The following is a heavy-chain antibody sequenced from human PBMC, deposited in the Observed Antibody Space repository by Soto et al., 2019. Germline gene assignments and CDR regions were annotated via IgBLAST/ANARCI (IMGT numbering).Heavy chain of an antibody. J-gene: IGHJ6*02. CDR2: IWYDGSNK. CDR1: GFTFSSYG. V-gene: IGHV3-33*01. D-gene: IGHD2-2*01. CDR3: AREWGGCSSTSCYGTYYYGMDV. Sequence: QVQLVESGGGVVQPGRSLRLSCAASGFTFSSYGMHWVRQAPGKGLEWVAVIWYDGSNKYYADCVKGRFTISRDNSKNTLYLQMNSLRAEDTAVYYCAREWGGCSSTSCYGTYYYGMDVWGQGTTVTVSS.